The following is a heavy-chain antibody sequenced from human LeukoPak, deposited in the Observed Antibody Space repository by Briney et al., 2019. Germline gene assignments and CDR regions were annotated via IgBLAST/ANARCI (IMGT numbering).Heavy chain of an antibody. CDR2: ISSSSSYM. D-gene: IGHD3-16*01. J-gene: IGHJ4*02. Sequence: GGSLRLSCAASGFTFSSYSMNWVRQSPGKGLEWVSSISSSSSYMYYADSVKGRFTISRDNAKNSLYLQMNSLRAEDTAVYYCARDHPASYGPLGYWGQGTLVTVSS. CDR3: ARDHPASYGPLGY. V-gene: IGHV3-21*01. CDR1: GFTFSSYS.